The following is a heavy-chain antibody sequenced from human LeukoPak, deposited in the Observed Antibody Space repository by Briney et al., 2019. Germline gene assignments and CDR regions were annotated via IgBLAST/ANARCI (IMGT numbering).Heavy chain of an antibody. CDR1: DYSFASYW. D-gene: IGHD3-16*01. CDR2: IYPADSET. Sequence: GESLKISCQASDYSFASYWIGWVRQMPGKGLEWMGIIYPADSETRYSPSFQGQVTISVDKSISTAYLQWSSLKASDTAIYYCARRGDNYYYQYVDVWGKGTTVTVSS. CDR3: ARRGDNYYYQYVDV. V-gene: IGHV5-51*01. J-gene: IGHJ6*03.